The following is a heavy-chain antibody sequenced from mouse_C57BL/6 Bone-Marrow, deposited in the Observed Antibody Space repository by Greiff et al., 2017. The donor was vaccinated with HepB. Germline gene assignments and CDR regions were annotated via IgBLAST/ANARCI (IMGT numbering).Heavy chain of an antibody. CDR2: INPSSGYT. V-gene: IGHV1-4*01. CDR3: ARGITTVGVAY. CDR1: GYTFTSYT. J-gene: IGHJ3*01. D-gene: IGHD1-1*01. Sequence: QVQLQQSGAELARPGASVKMSCKASGYTFTSYTMHWVKQRPGQGLEWIGYINPSSGYTKYNQKFKDKATLTADKSSSTAYMQLSSLTSEDSAVYYCARGITTVGVAYWGQGTLVTVSA.